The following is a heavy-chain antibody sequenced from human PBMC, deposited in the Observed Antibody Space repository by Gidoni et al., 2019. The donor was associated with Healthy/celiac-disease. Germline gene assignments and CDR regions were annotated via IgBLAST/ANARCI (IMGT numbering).Heavy chain of an antibody. D-gene: IGHD2-2*01. J-gene: IGHJ5*02. Sequence: QITLKESGPTLVKPTQTLTLTCTFSGFSLSTSGVGVGWIRQPPGKALEWLALIYWNDDKRYSPSLKSRLTITKDTSKNQVVLTMTNMDPVDTATYYCAHRRGSCSSTSCRYSQAWFDPWGQGTLVTVSS. CDR1: GFSLSTSGVG. CDR2: IYWNDDK. CDR3: AHRRGSCSSTSCRYSQAWFDP. V-gene: IGHV2-5*01.